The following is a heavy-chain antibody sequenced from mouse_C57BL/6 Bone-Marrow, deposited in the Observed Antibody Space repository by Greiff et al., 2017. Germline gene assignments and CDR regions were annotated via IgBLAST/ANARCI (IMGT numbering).Heavy chain of an antibody. J-gene: IGHJ2*01. V-gene: IGHV3-6*01. CDR2: ISYDGSN. CDR3: ARSDY. Sequence: ESGPGLVKPSQSLSLTCSVTGYSITSGYYWNWIRQFPGNKLEWMGYISYDGSNNYNPSLKNRISITRDTSKNHFFLKLNSVTTEDTATYYCARSDYWGQGTTLTVSS. CDR1: GYSITSGYY.